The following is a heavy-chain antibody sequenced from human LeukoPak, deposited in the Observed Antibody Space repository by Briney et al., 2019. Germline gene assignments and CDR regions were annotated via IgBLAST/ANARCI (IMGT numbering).Heavy chain of an antibody. V-gene: IGHV4-34*01. CDR3: ARGRGLYYYYYMDV. J-gene: IGHJ6*03. CDR2: INHSGST. Sequence: SETLSLTCAVYGASFSGYYWSWIRQSPGKGLEWIGEINHSGSTNYNPSLKSRVTISVDTSKNQFSLKLSSVTAADTAVYYCARGRGLYYYYYMDVWGKGTTVTVSS. CDR1: GASFSGYY. D-gene: IGHD3-10*01.